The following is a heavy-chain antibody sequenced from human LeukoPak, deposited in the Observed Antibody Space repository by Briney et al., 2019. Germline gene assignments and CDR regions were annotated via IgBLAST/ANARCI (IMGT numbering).Heavy chain of an antibody. V-gene: IGHV1-69*04. Sequence: GASVKVSCKASGGTFSSYAISWVRQAPGQGLEWMGRIIPILGIANYAQKFQGRVTITADKSTSTAYMELSSLRSEDTAVYYCASDDYGEYVLDSADYWGQGTLVTVSS. D-gene: IGHD4-17*01. CDR1: GGTFSSYA. CDR2: IIPILGIA. CDR3: ASDDYGEYVLDSADY. J-gene: IGHJ4*02.